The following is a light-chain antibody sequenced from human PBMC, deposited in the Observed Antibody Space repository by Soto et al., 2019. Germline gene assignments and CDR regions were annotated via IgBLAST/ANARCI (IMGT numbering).Light chain of an antibody. V-gene: IGKV1-27*01. CDR2: AAS. CDR3: QKYDSAASLT. Sequence: DIQMTQSPSSLSASVGDRVTVTCRASQGISSYLAWYQQKPGKVPKLLIYAASTLQPGVPSRFSGSGSGTDFTLTISSLHPEDVATYYCQKYDSAASLTFGGGTKVEIK. J-gene: IGKJ4*01. CDR1: QGISSY.